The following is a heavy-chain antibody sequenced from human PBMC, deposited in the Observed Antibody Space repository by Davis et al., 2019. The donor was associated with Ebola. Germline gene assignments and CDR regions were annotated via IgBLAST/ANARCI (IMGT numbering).Heavy chain of an antibody. D-gene: IGHD1-26*01. V-gene: IGHV3-64D*08. CDR1: GFTFSAHT. Sequence: GESLKISCSASGFTFSAHTMHWVCQAPGKGLEYVSVLSSSGKTYYADSVKGRFTISRDNSQNNVYLQMTSLRVEDTAVYYCVKEGTTTIWVDSDNWGQGTLVTVAS. CDR2: LSSSGKT. CDR3: VKEGTTTIWVDSDN. J-gene: IGHJ4*02.